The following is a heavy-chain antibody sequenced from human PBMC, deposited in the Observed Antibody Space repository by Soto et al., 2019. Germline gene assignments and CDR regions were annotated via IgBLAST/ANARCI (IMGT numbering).Heavy chain of an antibody. Sequence: QVQLQESGPGLVKPSQTLSLTCTVSGGSISSGGYYWSWIRQHPGKGLEWIGYIYYSGSTYYNPSLKSRVTISVAPSKNRFSLKLSSVTAGDTAVYYCARGRRITMVRGVIWFAPWGQGTLVTVPS. V-gene: IGHV4-31*03. J-gene: IGHJ5*02. D-gene: IGHD3-10*01. CDR3: ARGRRITMVRGVIWFAP. CDR2: IYYSGST. CDR1: GGSISSGGYY.